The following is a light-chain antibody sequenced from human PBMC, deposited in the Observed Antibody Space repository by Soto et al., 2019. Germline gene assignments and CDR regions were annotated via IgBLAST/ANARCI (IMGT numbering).Light chain of an antibody. CDR3: QQYNNWPFT. CDR2: GAS. V-gene: IGKV3-15*01. CDR1: QSVNSN. Sequence: EIMMTQSPGTLSVSPGERATLSCRASQSVNSNLAWYQQKPGQAPRLLIYGASTRATGIPASFIGNGSGTEFTLTASSLQPEDFAVYYCQQYNNWPFTFGPGTKVDIK. J-gene: IGKJ3*01.